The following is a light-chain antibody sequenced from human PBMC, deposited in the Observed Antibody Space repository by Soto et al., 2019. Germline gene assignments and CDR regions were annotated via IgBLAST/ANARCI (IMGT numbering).Light chain of an antibody. CDR3: SSYTSSSTYV. J-gene: IGLJ1*01. CDR1: SSDVGGYTY. Sequence: QSVVTQPSSVSASPGQAITISCSGTSSDVGGYTYVSWYQQHPGKAPKLMIYDVSNRPSGVSNRFSGSKSGNTASLTISGLQAEDEADYYCSSYTSSSTYVFGTGTKVPGL. CDR2: DVS. V-gene: IGLV2-14*01.